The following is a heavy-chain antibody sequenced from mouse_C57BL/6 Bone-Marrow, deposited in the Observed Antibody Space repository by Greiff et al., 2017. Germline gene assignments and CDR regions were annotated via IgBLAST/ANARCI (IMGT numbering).Heavy chain of an antibody. J-gene: IGHJ3*01. V-gene: IGHV1-81*01. D-gene: IGHD2-3*01. CDR3: ARRGWLLPFAY. CDR1: GYTFTSYG. Sequence: QVQLQQSGAELARPGASVTLSCKASGYTFTSYGISWVKQRTGQGLEWIGEIYPRSGNTYYNEKFKGKAILTADKSSSTAYMELRSLTSEDSAVYFCARRGWLLPFAYWGQGTLVTVSA. CDR2: IYPRSGNT.